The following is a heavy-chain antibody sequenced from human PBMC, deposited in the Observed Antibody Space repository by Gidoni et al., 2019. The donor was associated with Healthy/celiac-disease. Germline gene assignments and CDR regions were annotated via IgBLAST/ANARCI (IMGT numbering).Heavy chain of an antibody. J-gene: IGHJ3*02. D-gene: IGHD6-19*01. V-gene: IGHV4-39*01. CDR3: ARARDSSGWYFAFDI. Sequence: QLQLQESGPGLVKPSETLSLTCTASGGSISSSSYYWGWISQPPGKGLEWIGCIYYSGSPYSNPSLKSRVTISVDTSKNQFSLKLSSVTAADTAVYYCARARDSSGWYFAFDIWGQGTMVTVSS. CDR1: GGSISSSSYY. CDR2: IYYSGSP.